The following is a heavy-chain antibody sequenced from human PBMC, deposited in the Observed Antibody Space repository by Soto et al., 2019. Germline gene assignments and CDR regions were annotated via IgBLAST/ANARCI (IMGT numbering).Heavy chain of an antibody. J-gene: IGHJ6*02. D-gene: IGHD2-15*01. CDR1: GFTFSNYG. CDR2: IWYDGSNK. Sequence: QVQLVESGGGVVQPGRSLRLSCTASGFTFSNYGMHWVRQAPGKGLEWVAVIWYDGSNKYYADSVKGRFTISRDKFKDTVYLQMCRLRAGDTAVYYCARDRGYCSGGTCNGRPGDNGMDVWGQGTTVTVSS. CDR3: ARDRGYCSGGTCNGRPGDNGMDV. V-gene: IGHV3-33*01.